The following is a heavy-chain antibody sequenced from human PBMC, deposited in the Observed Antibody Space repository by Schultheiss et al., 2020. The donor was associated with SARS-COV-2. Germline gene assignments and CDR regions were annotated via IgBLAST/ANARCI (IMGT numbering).Heavy chain of an antibody. V-gene: IGHV3-23*01. CDR2: ISSNGGST. CDR3: ARDYGDYTAFDI. J-gene: IGHJ3*02. D-gene: IGHD4-17*01. CDR1: GFTFSSYA. Sequence: GGSLRLSCAASGFTFSSYAMHWVRQAPGKGLEWVSGISSNGGSTYYADSVKGRFSISRDNSKNTLYLQMNSLRAEDTAVYYCARDYGDYTAFDIWGQGTMVTVSS.